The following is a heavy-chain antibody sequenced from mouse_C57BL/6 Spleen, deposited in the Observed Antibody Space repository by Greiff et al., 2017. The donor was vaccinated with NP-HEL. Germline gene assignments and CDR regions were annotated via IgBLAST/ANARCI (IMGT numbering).Heavy chain of an antibody. Sequence: ESGPGLVKPSQSLSLTCSVTGYSITSGYYWNWIRQFPGNKLEWMGYISYDGSNNYNPSLKNRISITRDTSKNQFFLKLNSVTTEDTATYYCARDQGTTWFAYWGQGTLVTVSA. V-gene: IGHV3-6*01. CDR1: GYSITSGYY. CDR2: ISYDGSN. D-gene: IGHD3-2*02. J-gene: IGHJ3*01. CDR3: ARDQGTTWFAY.